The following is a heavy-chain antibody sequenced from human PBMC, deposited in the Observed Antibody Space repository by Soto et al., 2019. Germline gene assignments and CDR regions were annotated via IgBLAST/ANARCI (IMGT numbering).Heavy chain of an antibody. Sequence: QVQLQQWGAGLLKPSETLSLTCAVYGGSFSGYYWSWIRQPPGKGLEWIGEINHSGSTNYNPSLKSRVTISVDTSKNQFSLKLSSVTAADTAVYYCAKISSFSYWGQGTLDTVSS. D-gene: IGHD6-13*01. CDR1: GGSFSGYY. J-gene: IGHJ4*02. V-gene: IGHV4-34*01. CDR3: AKISSFSY. CDR2: INHSGST.